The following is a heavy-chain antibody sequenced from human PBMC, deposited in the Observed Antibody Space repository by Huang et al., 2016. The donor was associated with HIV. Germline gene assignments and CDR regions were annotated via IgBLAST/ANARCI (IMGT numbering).Heavy chain of an antibody. D-gene: IGHD1-7*01. V-gene: IGHV5-51*03. Sequence: EVQLVQSGAEVKKPGESLKISCKGSGYSFTSNWIGWVRQMPGKGLELMGMILPSDSDTRYSPSFQGQVTISADKSITTAYLQWSSLKASDTAMYYCTRLSSDGKNYFDPWGQGSLVTVSS. J-gene: IGHJ5*02. CDR2: ILPSDSDT. CDR3: TRLSSDGKNYFDP. CDR1: GYSFTSNW.